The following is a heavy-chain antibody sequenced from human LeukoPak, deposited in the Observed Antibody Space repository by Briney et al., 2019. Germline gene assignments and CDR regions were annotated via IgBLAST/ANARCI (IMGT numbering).Heavy chain of an antibody. CDR2: FNPTSGGT. J-gene: IGHJ4*02. V-gene: IGHV1-2*02. CDR3: ARVYYYYDSSGILTLYFDY. CDR1: GYTFTSYY. D-gene: IGHD3-22*01. Sequence: ALVKVSCKTSGYTFTSYYMHWVRQAPGQGLECMGWFNPTSGGTNYAQKFQGRVTMTRDTSISTAYMELSRLRSDDTAVYYCARVYYYYDSSGILTLYFDYWGQGTLVTVSS.